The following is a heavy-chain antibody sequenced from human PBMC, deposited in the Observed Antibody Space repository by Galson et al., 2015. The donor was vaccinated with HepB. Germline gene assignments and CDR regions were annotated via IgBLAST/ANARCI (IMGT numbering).Heavy chain of an antibody. J-gene: IGHJ4*02. CDR2: IYYGGSGTT. CDR3: ARPRYCSSATCTAAFDY. CDR1: GGSIVSSRHY. V-gene: IGHV4-39*01. Sequence: ETLSLTCTVSGGSIVSSRHYWGWIRQPPGKGLEWIGRIYYGGSGTTLYNPSLKSRVTISVDPSKNQFSLELRSVTAADTAVYYCARPRYCSSATCTAAFDYWGQGTLVTVSS. D-gene: IGHD2-2*01.